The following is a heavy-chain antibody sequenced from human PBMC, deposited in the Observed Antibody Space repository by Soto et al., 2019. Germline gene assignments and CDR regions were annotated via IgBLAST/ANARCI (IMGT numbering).Heavy chain of an antibody. CDR3: ARGGAKYQLLYDY. J-gene: IGHJ4*02. D-gene: IGHD2-2*02. V-gene: IGHV4-34*01. CDR1: GVSFIGYY. Sequence: SETLSHTSTFDGVSFIGYYWILIRPTPGKGLEWIGEINHSGSTNYNPSLKSRVTISVDTSKNQFSLKLSSVTAADTAVYYCARGGAKYQLLYDYWGQGNLVTVSS. CDR2: INHSGST.